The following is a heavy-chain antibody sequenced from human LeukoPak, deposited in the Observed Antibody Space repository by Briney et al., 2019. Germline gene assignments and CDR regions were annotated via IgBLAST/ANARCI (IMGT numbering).Heavy chain of an antibody. Sequence: PGGSLRLSCAASGFTFSSYGMSWVRQAPGKGLEWVSAISGSGGSTYYADSVKGRFTISRDNSKSTLYLQMNSLRAEDTAVYYCARDTASMAALDYWGQGTLVTVSS. D-gene: IGHD2/OR15-2a*01. CDR2: ISGSGGST. CDR1: GFTFSSYG. V-gene: IGHV3-23*01. J-gene: IGHJ4*02. CDR3: ARDTASMAALDY.